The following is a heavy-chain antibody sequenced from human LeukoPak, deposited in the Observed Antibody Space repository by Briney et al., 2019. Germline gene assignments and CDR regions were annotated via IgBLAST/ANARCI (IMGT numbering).Heavy chain of an antibody. CDR1: GFTFSSYW. CDR3: ARENRSTSCCFDY. V-gene: IGHV3-7*01. D-gene: IGHD2-2*01. J-gene: IGHJ4*02. Sequence: GGSLRLSCAASGFTFSSYWMSWVRQAPGKGLEWVANIRQDGSEKYYVDSVKGQFTISRDNAKNSLYLQMTSLRAEDTTVYYCARENRSTSCCFDYWGQGTLVTVSS. CDR2: IRQDGSEK.